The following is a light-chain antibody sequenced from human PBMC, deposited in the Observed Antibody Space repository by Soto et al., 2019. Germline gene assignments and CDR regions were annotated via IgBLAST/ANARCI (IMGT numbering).Light chain of an antibody. J-gene: IGLJ1*01. Sequence: QSVLTQRASVSGSPGPSITISCTGTSSDIGGYNFFSWYQQHPGEAPKLLIYEVNKRPSGVPDRFSGSKSGNTASLTVSGLQAEDEADYYCSSYAGSSNVFGTGTKGTV. CDR2: EVN. CDR3: SSYAGSSNV. V-gene: IGLV2-8*01. CDR1: SSDIGGYNF.